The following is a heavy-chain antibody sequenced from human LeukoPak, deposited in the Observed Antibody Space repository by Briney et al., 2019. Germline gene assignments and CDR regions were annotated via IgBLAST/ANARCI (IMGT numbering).Heavy chain of an antibody. D-gene: IGHD1-26*01. CDR1: GHSISTYY. CDR3: ARVGSGNFDS. J-gene: IGHJ4*02. Sequence: SETLSLTCTVSGHSISTYYWSWIRQPPGKGLEWIGYVYYSGNTNLNPSLKSRVTLSIDTSKSQFSLKLSSVTAADTAVYYCARVGSGNFDSWGQGTLVTVSS. V-gene: IGHV4-59*01. CDR2: VYYSGNT.